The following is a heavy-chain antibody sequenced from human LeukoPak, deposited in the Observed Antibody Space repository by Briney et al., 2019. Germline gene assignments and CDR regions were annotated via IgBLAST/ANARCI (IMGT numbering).Heavy chain of an antibody. Sequence: SETLSLTCAVYGGSFSGYYWSWIRQPPGKGLEWIGEINHSGSTNCNPSLKSRVTISVDTSKNQFSLKLSSVTAADTAVYYCARGESSKGNIDYWGQGTLVTVSS. D-gene: IGHD1/OR15-1a*01. CDR3: ARGESSKGNIDY. J-gene: IGHJ4*02. V-gene: IGHV4-34*01. CDR1: GGSFSGYY. CDR2: INHSGST.